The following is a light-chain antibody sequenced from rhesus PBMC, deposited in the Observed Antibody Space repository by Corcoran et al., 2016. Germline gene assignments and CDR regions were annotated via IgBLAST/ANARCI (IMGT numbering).Light chain of an antibody. CDR2: GAT. V-gene: IGKV3-10*01. J-gene: IGKJ2*01. CDR1: QSVSSY. CDR3: YQHSSGYS. Sequence: QVILTQSPATLSLSPGERATLSCSASQSVSSYLAWYQQKPGQAPRLLIYGATSRATGFPDRFSGSGAGTDVTLTISSLEPEDVGVYHCYQHSSGYSFGQGTKVEIK.